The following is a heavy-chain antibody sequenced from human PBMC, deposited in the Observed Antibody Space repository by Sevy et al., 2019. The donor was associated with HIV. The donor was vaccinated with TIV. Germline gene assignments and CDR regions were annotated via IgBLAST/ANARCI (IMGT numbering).Heavy chain of an antibody. D-gene: IGHD1-1*01. CDR2: IGTLGDT. CDR3: ARGGSDAFDV. CDR1: GFTFSRYD. J-gene: IGHJ3*01. V-gene: IGHV3-13*01. Sequence: GGSLRLSCAVSGFTFSRYDMHWVRQAPGKGLEWVSGIGTLGDTFYPDSVKGRFTISRDSAKNSLYLQMNSVRAGDTAVYYCARGGSDAFDVWGQGTVVTVSS.